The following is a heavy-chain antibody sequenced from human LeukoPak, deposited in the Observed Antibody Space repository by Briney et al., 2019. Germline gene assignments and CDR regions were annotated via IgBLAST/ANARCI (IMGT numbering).Heavy chain of an antibody. CDR3: ARARVGDTRYFDY. D-gene: IGHD1-26*01. CDR2: ISSSSSYI. Sequence: PGGSLRLSCAASGFTFSSYSMNWVRQAPGKGLEWVSSISSSSSYIYYADSVKGRFTISRDNAKNSLYLQMNSLRAEDTAVYYCARARVGDTRYFDYWGQGTLVTVSS. V-gene: IGHV3-21*01. CDR1: GFTFSSYS. J-gene: IGHJ4*02.